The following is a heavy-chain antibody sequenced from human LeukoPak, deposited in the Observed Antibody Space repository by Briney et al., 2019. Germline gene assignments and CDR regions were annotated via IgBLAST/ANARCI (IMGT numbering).Heavy chain of an antibody. D-gene: IGHD6-13*01. Sequence: ETLSLTCTVSGGSISSSSYYWGWIRQPPGKGLEWVANIKQDGSEKYYVDSVKGRFTISRDNAKNSLYLQMNSLRAEDTAVYYCARATLSYSSSWDIYYYYYMDVWGKGTTVTVSS. CDR3: ARATLSYSSSWDIYYYYYMDV. CDR1: GGSISSSSYY. V-gene: IGHV3-7*01. J-gene: IGHJ6*03. CDR2: IKQDGSEK.